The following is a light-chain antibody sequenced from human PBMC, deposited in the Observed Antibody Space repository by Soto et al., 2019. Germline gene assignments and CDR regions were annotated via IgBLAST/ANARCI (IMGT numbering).Light chain of an antibody. V-gene: IGKV3-15*01. CDR2: GAS. CDR3: QQYHNWPYT. Sequence: EIVMTQSPATLSVSPGERATLSCRASQSVSSNLAWYQQKPGQAPRLLIYGASTRATGIPARFSGSGSGTEFTLTISSLQSEDFAFYYCQQYHNWPYTFGQGTNLEIK. J-gene: IGKJ2*01. CDR1: QSVSSN.